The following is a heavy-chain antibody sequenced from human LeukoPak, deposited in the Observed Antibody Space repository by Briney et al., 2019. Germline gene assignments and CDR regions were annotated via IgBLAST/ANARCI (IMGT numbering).Heavy chain of an antibody. J-gene: IGHJ4*02. Sequence: GGSLRLSCAASGFTFSDYYMSWIRQAPGKGLEWVSYISSSGSTIHYADSVKGRFTISRDNAKNSLYLQMNSLRAEDTAVYYCARDSPISALDYWGQGTLVTVSS. V-gene: IGHV3-11*01. CDR3: ARDSPISALDY. CDR2: ISSSGSTI. D-gene: IGHD3-9*01. CDR1: GFTFSDYY.